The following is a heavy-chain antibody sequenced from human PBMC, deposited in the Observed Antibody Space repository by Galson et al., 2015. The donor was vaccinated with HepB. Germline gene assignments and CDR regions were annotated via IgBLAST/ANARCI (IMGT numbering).Heavy chain of an antibody. CDR1: GFTFSSYE. Sequence: CAATGFTFSSYEMNWVRQAPGKGLEWVSYISSSGSTTYYADSVKGRFTISRDNAKNSVFLEMNSLRADDSAVYYCAREGIEWELRYVDYWGQGSLVTVSS. CDR3: AREGIEWELRYVDY. J-gene: IGHJ4*02. V-gene: IGHV3-48*03. CDR2: ISSSGSTT. D-gene: IGHD1-26*01.